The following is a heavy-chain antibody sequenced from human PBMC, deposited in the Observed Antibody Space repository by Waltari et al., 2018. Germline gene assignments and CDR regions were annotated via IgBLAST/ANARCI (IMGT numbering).Heavy chain of an antibody. Sequence: EVQLVESGGGLIQPGGSLRLSCAASGFTVSSNYMSWVRQAPGRGLEWVSVIYSGGSTYYADSVKGRFTISRDNSKNTLYLQMNSLRAEDTAVYYCARGPRGIAARPVYYGMDVWGQGTTVTVSS. D-gene: IGHD6-6*01. J-gene: IGHJ6*02. CDR3: ARGPRGIAARPVYYGMDV. CDR2: IYSGGST. V-gene: IGHV3-53*01. CDR1: GFTVSSNY.